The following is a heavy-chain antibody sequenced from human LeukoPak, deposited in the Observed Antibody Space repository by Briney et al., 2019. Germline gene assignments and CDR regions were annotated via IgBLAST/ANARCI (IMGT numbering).Heavy chain of an antibody. Sequence: AGGSLRLTCAASGFTFSSYGMHWVRQAPGKGLEWVSAISGSGGSTYYADSVKGRFTISRDNSKNTLYLQMNSLRAEDTAVYYCAKSYEESGSYFYWGQGTLVTVSS. CDR2: ISGSGGST. D-gene: IGHD1-26*01. CDR3: AKSYEESGSYFY. J-gene: IGHJ4*02. V-gene: IGHV3-23*01. CDR1: GFTFSSYG.